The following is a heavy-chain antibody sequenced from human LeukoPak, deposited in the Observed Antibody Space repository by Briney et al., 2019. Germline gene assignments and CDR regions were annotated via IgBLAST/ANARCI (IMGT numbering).Heavy chain of an antibody. CDR3: ARGVTYYYYYYMDV. CDR1: GFTFSNYW. CDR2: IKQDGSEK. D-gene: IGHD3-16*02. V-gene: IGHV3-7*01. Sequence: GGSLRLSCAVSGFTFSNYWMAWVRQAPGKGLEWVANIKQDGSEKYYVDSVKGRFTISRDNAKNSLYLQMNSLRAEDTAVYYCARGVTYYYYYYMDVWGKGTTVTVSS. J-gene: IGHJ6*03.